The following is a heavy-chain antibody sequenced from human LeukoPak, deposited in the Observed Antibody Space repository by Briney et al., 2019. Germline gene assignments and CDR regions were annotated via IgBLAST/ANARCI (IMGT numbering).Heavy chain of an antibody. Sequence: GGSLRLSCAASGFTFSNAWMSWVRQAPGKGLEWVGRIKSKTDGGTTDYAAPVKGRFTISRDDSKNTLYLQMNSLKTEDTAVYYCTTDLYDILTGYLGPTDYYYYYYMDVWGKGTTVTISS. CDR1: GFTFSNAW. D-gene: IGHD3-9*01. CDR2: IKSKTDGGTT. V-gene: IGHV3-15*01. CDR3: TTDLYDILTGYLGPTDYYYYYYMDV. J-gene: IGHJ6*03.